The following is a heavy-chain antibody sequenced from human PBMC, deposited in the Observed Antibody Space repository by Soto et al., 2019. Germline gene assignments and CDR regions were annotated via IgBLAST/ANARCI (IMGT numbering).Heavy chain of an antibody. J-gene: IGHJ4*02. Sequence: QVQLVESGGGVVQPGRSLRLSCVASGFTFSNSGMHWVRQAPGKGLQWVAVISYDGSNKYYADSVKGRFTISRDISKNTLYLQMNSLTTDDTAVYYCTNAAWCSSTSCYSASSDYWGQGTLVSVSS. CDR3: TNAAWCSSTSCYSASSDY. CDR1: GFTFSNSG. CDR2: ISYDGSNK. D-gene: IGHD2-2*01. V-gene: IGHV3-30*18.